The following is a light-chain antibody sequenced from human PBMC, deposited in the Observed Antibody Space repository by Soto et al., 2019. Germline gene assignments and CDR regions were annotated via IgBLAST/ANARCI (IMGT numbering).Light chain of an antibody. CDR1: SSNIGSNT. V-gene: IGLV1-44*01. J-gene: IGLJ1*01. Sequence: QSVLTQPLSASASPGQRVTISCSGGSSNIGSNTVAWYQHLPGTAPPRLIFTAGQRPSGVPGRFSGAKSGTSASVAISGLQSEDEADYYGSAWDNRLNGDVFGPGTKVTVL. CDR3: SAWDNRLNGDV. CDR2: TAG.